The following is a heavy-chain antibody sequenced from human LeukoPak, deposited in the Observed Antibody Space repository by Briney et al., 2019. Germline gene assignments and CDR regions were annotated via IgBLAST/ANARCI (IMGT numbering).Heavy chain of an antibody. D-gene: IGHD6-13*01. Sequence: ASVKVSCKTSGYSFTGYYIHWVRQAPGQGLEWMGWMNPNSGNTGYAQKFQGRVTMTRNTSISTAYMELSSLRSEDTAVYYCARVPRGAAGTVDYWGQGTLVTVSS. CDR2: MNPNSGNT. J-gene: IGHJ4*02. CDR3: ARVPRGAAGTVDY. V-gene: IGHV1-8*02. CDR1: GYSFTGYY.